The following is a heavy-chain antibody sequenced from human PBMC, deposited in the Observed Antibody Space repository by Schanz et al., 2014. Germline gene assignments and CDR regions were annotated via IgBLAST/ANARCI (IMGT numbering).Heavy chain of an antibody. V-gene: IGHV3-23*04. CDR2: LTGSGTTT. CDR3: AKDLAAVGVFDY. Sequence: VQLVESGGGVVQPGRSLRLSCAASGFKFTDYAMTWVRQAPGKGLEWVSALTGSGTTTYYADSVKGRFTISRDNSKNTLDLQMNSLRAEDTAIYYCAKDLAAVGVFDYWGQGSLVTVSP. D-gene: IGHD6-13*01. CDR1: GFKFTDYA. J-gene: IGHJ4*02.